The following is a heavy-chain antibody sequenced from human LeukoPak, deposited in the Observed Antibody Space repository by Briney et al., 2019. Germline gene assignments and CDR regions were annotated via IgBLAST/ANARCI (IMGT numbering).Heavy chain of an antibody. CDR3: APRGDIEHSYGYGRWFGP. CDR1: GGSFSGYY. CDR2: INHSGST. V-gene: IGHV4-34*01. D-gene: IGHD5-18*01. J-gene: IGHJ5*02. Sequence: SETLSLTCAVYGGSFSGYYWSWIRQPPGKGLEWIGEINHSGSTNYNASLKSRVTISVDTSKNQFSLRLSSVTAADTAVYYCAPRGDIEHSYGYGRWFGPWGQGPRVTVSA.